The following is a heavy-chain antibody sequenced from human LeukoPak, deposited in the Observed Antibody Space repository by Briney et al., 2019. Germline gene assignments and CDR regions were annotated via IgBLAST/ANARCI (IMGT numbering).Heavy chain of an antibody. D-gene: IGHD2-2*01. CDR2: ISSSSSYI. CDR1: GFTFSSYS. J-gene: IGHJ6*03. Sequence: GGSLRLSCAASGFTFSSYSMNWVRQAPGKGLEWVSSISSSSSYIYYADSVKGRFTISRDNAKNSLYLQINSLRAEDTAVYYCARVVSSYYYYYMDVWGKGTTVTVSS. V-gene: IGHV3-21*01. CDR3: ARVVSSYYYYYMDV.